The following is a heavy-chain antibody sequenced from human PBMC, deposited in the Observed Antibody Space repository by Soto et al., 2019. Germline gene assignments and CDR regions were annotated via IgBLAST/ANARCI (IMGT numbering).Heavy chain of an antibody. V-gene: IGHV3-15*01. J-gene: IGHJ4*02. CDR2: IKSNRDGGTT. D-gene: IGHD6-19*01. CDR3: ITGRSGWFFDY. CDR1: GITFSKAW. Sequence: EVQLVESGGDFVKPGESLRLSCSASGITFSKAWMTWVRQAPGKGLEWVDRIKSNRDGGTTDFAEPVKGRFTISRDDSKNTVYLQMNGLKAEDTAVYYCITGRSGWFFDYWGQGTLVAVSS.